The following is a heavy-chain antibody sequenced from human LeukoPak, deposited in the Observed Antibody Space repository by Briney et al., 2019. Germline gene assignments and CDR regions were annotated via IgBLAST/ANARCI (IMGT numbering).Heavy chain of an antibody. J-gene: IGHJ4*02. Sequence: APVKVSCKASGYTFTGYYMHWVRQAPGQGLEWMGWINPNSGGTNYAQKFQGRVTMTRDTSISTAYMELSRLRSDDTAVYYCARDLEDIVVVPAATFDYWGQGTLVTVSS. V-gene: IGHV1-2*02. D-gene: IGHD2-2*01. CDR3: ARDLEDIVVVPAATFDY. CDR2: INPNSGGT. CDR1: GYTFTGYY.